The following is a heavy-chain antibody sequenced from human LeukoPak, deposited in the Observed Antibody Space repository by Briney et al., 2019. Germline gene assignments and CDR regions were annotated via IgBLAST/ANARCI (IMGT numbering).Heavy chain of an antibody. CDR2: ISSSSSYI. D-gene: IGHD2-2*01. V-gene: IGHV3-21*01. CDR3: ASTIVPAAIPFDY. CDR1: GFTFSSYS. Sequence: GGSPRLSCAASGFTFSSYSMNWVRQAPGKGLEWVSSISSSSSYIYYADSVKGRFTISRDNAKNSLYLQMNSLRAEDTAVYYCASTIVPAAIPFDYWGQGTLVTVSS. J-gene: IGHJ4*02.